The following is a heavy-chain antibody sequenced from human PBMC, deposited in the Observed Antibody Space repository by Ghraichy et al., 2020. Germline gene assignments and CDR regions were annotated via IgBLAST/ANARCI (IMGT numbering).Heavy chain of an antibody. CDR3: ARRPAGPRGYVDYFDY. V-gene: IGHV4-59*08. J-gene: IGHJ4*02. Sequence: SETLSLTCTVSGGSISSYYWSWIRQPPGKGLEWIGYIYYSGSTNYNPSLKSRVTISVDTSKNQFSLKLSSVTAADTAVYYCARRPAGPRGYVDYFDYWGQGTLVTVSS. CDR2: IYYSGST. CDR1: GGSISSYY. D-gene: IGHD3-3*01.